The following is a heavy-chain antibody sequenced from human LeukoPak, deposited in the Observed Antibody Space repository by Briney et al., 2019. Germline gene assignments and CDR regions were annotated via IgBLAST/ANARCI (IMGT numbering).Heavy chain of an antibody. CDR2: IKQDGSEK. CDR3: ARDGEVPTIYFDY. V-gene: IGHV3-7*01. D-gene: IGHD5-24*01. J-gene: IGHJ4*02. Sequence: PGGSLRLSCAVSGFTFSSHWMSWVRQAPGKGLEWVANIKQDGSEKYYVDSVKGRFTISRDNAKKSLFLQMNSLRAEDTAVYYCARDGEVPTIYFDYWGQGTLVTVSS. CDR1: GFTFSSHW.